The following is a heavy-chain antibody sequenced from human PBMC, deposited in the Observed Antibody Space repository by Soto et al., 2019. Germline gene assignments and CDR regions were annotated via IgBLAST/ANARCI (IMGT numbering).Heavy chain of an antibody. Sequence: QVQLVQSGAEVKKPGASVKVSCKASGYTFTSYAMHWVRQAPGQRLEWMGWINAGNGNTKYSQKFQRRVTITRDRSASTAYMELSSLRSEDTAVYYCASETQGYCSSTSCYGLDYYYYMDVWGKGTTVTVSS. V-gene: IGHV1-3*01. CDR3: ASETQGYCSSTSCYGLDYYYYMDV. D-gene: IGHD2-2*01. J-gene: IGHJ6*03. CDR1: GYTFTSYA. CDR2: INAGNGNT.